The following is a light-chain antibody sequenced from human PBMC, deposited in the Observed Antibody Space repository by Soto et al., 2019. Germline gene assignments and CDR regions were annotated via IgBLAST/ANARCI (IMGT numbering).Light chain of an antibody. Sequence: DKHITESRPALCVSVGNRDARTGRASQNIRSRLAWYQQKPGKAPKLLIYDASSLESGVPPRFSGSGSGTEFTLTISSLQTDDFAAHYCQQYNSYPEAFGEGTKVDTK. CDR3: QQYNSYPEA. CDR2: DAS. J-gene: IGKJ1*01. V-gene: IGKV1-5*01. CDR1: QNIRSR.